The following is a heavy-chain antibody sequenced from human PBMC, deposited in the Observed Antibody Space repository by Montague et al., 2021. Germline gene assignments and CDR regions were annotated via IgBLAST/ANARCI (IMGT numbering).Heavy chain of an antibody. CDR3: ARDRRYSLSWSFDY. D-gene: IGHD6-13*01. J-gene: IGHJ4*02. Sequence: CAISGDSDAVNTVAWNWVRQTPERDPEWLRRTYYRSKRNYDYAVSVKSRMTISPDTSKNQFSLQLSSVTPEDRAVYYCARDRRYSLSWSFDYWGQGTLVTVSS. CDR1: GDSDAVNTVA. V-gene: IGHV6-1*01. CDR2: TYYRSKRNY.